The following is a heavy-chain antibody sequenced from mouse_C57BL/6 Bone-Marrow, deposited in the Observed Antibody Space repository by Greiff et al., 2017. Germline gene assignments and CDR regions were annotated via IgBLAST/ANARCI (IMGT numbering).Heavy chain of an antibody. CDR3: ARHLWPDY. Sequence: EVMLVESGGDLVKPGGSLKLSCAASGFTFSSYGMSWVRQTPDKRLEWVATISSGGSYTYYPDSVKGRFTISRDTAKNTLYLQMSSLKSEDTAMYYCARHLWPDYWGRGTALTVSS. CDR1: GFTFSSYG. CDR2: ISSGGSYT. J-gene: IGHJ2*01. V-gene: IGHV5-6*01. D-gene: IGHD1-1*02.